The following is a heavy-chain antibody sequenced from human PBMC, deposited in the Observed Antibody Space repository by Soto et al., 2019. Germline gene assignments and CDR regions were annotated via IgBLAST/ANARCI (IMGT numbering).Heavy chain of an antibody. CDR1: GFTFSSYA. CDR3: VSNGVCGDY. V-gene: IGHV3-23*01. D-gene: IGHD1-1*01. Sequence: EVQLLESGGGLVQPGGSLRLSCAASGFTFSSYAMSWVRQAPGKGLEWVSAISGSGGSTYYADSVKGRFTISRDNSKNTLYLQMNRMRDEETAVYYCVSNGVCGDYWGQGTLVTVSS. CDR2: ISGSGGST. J-gene: IGHJ4*02.